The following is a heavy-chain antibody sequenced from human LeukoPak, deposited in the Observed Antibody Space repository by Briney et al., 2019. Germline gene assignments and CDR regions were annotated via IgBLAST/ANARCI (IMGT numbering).Heavy chain of an antibody. CDR1: GYTFTSYY. V-gene: IGHV1-46*01. D-gene: IGHD6-19*01. CDR2: INPSGGST. Sequence: ASVKVSCKASGYTFTSYYMHWVRQAPGQGLEWMGIINPSGGSTSYAQKFQGRVTMTRDMSTSTVYMELSSLRSEDTAVYYCAKDLAVAPGALDYWGQGTLVTVSS. J-gene: IGHJ4*02. CDR3: AKDLAVAPGALDY.